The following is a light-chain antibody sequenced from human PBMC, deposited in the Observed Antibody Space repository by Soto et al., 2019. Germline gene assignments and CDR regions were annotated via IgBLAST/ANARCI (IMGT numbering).Light chain of an antibody. CDR2: YDD. CDR1: TSNIGHNA. Sequence: QSVLIQPPSLSGAPGQRVTISCSGSTSNIGHNAVSWYQHVPEKAPKLLIYYDDLLPSGVSDRFSGSKSGTSASLTISGLQSEDEAYYYCAAWEGSLNGYVFGTGTKLTVL. V-gene: IGLV1-36*01. CDR3: AAWEGSLNGYV. J-gene: IGLJ1*01.